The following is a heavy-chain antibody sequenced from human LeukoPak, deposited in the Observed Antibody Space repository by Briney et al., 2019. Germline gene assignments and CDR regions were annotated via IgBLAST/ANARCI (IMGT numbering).Heavy chain of an antibody. Sequence: QSGGSLRLSCAASGFTFNAFGMNWVRQAPGKGLEWVSYIGTTSGAIYYADSVKGRFTISRDSAKNSLYLRMNSLRAKDTAVYYCAKDTYYDSSGYYPPDFDYWGQGTLVTVSS. V-gene: IGHV3-48*01. J-gene: IGHJ4*02. CDR2: IGTTSGAI. D-gene: IGHD3-22*01. CDR1: GFTFNAFG. CDR3: AKDTYYDSSGYYPPDFDY.